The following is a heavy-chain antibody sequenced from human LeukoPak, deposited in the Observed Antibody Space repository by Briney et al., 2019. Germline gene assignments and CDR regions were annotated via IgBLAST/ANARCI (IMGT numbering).Heavy chain of an antibody. D-gene: IGHD4-23*01. CDR3: ARLRWEQTGYSSDY. J-gene: IGHJ4*02. Sequence: ETLSLTCTISGGSISSYFWSWVRQAPGKGLEWVSSISTSSSYIYYADSVEGRFTISRDNAKNSLYLQMNSLRAEDTAVFYCARLRWEQTGYSSDYWGQGTLVTVSS. V-gene: IGHV3-21*06. CDR1: GGSISSYF. CDR2: ISTSSSYI.